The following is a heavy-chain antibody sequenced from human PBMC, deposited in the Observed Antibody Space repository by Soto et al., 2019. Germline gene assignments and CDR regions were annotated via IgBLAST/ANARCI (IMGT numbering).Heavy chain of an antibody. D-gene: IGHD3-22*01. V-gene: IGHV3-23*01. J-gene: IGHJ4*02. Sequence: PGGSLRLSCAASGFTFSSYAMNWVRQAPGKGLEWVSGISGSGGSTYYADSVKGRFTISRDNSKNTLYLQMNSLRAEDTAVYYCAKDVCLSTCDSSGYPSFDYWGQGTLVTVSS. CDR3: AKDVCLSTCDSSGYPSFDY. CDR2: ISGSGGST. CDR1: GFTFSSYA.